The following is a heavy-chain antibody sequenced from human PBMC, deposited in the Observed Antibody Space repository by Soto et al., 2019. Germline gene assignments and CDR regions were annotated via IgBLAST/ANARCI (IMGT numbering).Heavy chain of an antibody. V-gene: IGHV3-23*01. CDR2: ISGSGGST. D-gene: IGHD3-16*02. J-gene: IGHJ4*02. Sequence: EVQLLESGGGLVQPGGSLRLSCAASGFTFSSYAMSWVRQAPGKGLEWVSAISGSGGSTYYADSVKGRFTISRDNSKNTLYLQMNSLRAEDTAVYYCAKEYYDYVWGSYRFRGGDYWGQGTLVTVSS. CDR1: GFTFSSYA. CDR3: AKEYYDYVWGSYRFRGGDY.